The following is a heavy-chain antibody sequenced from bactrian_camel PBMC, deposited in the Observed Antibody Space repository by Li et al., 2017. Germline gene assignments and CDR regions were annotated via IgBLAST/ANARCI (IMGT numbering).Heavy chain of an antibody. CDR3: AADYAPIGCRVGRTPQPDDYNI. D-gene: IGHD5*01. J-gene: IGHJ4*01. CDR1: GDIIGRYC. CDR2: IESDGST. Sequence: HVQLVESGGGSVQVGGSLRLSCVASGDIIGRYCMGWFRQIPDKKREGVAGIESDGSTSYADSVKGRFTISQDSAKNTVFLQMNALKPEDTAMYYCAADYAPIGCRVGRTPQPDDYNIWGQGTQVTVS. V-gene: IGHV3S53*01.